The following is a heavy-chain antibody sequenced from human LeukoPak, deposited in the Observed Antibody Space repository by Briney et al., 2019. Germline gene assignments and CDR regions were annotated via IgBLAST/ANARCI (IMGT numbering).Heavy chain of an antibody. CDR1: GFTFSSYA. CDR2: ISSSSSYI. CDR3: ARVVTLYSSSSGDY. J-gene: IGHJ4*02. D-gene: IGHD6-6*01. V-gene: IGHV3-21*01. Sequence: GESLKISCAASGFTFSSYAMSWVRQAPGKGLEWVSSISSSSSYIYYADSVKGRFTISRDNAKNSLYLQMNSLRAEDTAVYYCARVVTLYSSSSGDYWGQGTLVTVSS.